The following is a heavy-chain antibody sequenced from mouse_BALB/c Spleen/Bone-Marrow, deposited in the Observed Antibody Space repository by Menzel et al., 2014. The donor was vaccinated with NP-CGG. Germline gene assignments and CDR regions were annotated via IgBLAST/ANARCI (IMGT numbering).Heavy chain of an antibody. CDR2: INPGSGGS. V-gene: IGHV1-54*03. D-gene: IGHD4-1*01. CDR3: ARNANWLFTY. CDR1: GYDFTSYL. J-gene: IGHJ3*01. Sequence: LVESGAEVVRPGTSVKVSCKASGYDFTSYLIEWIKQRPGQGLEWIGVINPGSGGSNYNEKFTGKATLTVDKSSSTACMQLSSLTSDDSAVYFCARNANWLFTYWGQGTLVTVSA.